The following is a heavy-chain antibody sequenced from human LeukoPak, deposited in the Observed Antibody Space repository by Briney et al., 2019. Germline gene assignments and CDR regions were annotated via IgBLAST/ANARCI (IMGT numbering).Heavy chain of an antibody. J-gene: IGHJ6*02. CDR2: ISYDGSNK. Sequence: GGSLRLSCAASGFTFSSYGMHWVRQAPGKGLEWVAVISYDGSNKYYADSVKGRFTISRDNSKNTLYLQMNSLRAEDTAVYYCAKGYCSGSNCFYFYYGMDVWGQGTTVTVSS. CDR3: AKGYCSGSNCFYFYYGMDV. CDR1: GFTFSSYG. V-gene: IGHV3-30*18. D-gene: IGHD2-15*01.